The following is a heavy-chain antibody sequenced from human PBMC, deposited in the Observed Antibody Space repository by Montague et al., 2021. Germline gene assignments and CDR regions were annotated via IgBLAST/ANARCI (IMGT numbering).Heavy chain of an antibody. CDR3: ARVGATVTAPFDF. CDR1: GGSISSTAYY. CDR2: IYYSGST. Sequence: TLSLTCAVSGGSISSTAYYWSWIRQHPGKGPEWIGYIYYSGSTYYNPSLKSRVTISVDTSQNQFSLNLNSVTAADTAVYYCARVGATVTAPFDFWGHGTLVTVSS. D-gene: IGHD4-17*01. V-gene: IGHV4-31*11. J-gene: IGHJ4*01.